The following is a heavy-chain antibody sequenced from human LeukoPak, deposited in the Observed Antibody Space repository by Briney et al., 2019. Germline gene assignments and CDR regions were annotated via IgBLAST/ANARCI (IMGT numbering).Heavy chain of an antibody. CDR2: TRNKANSYTT. J-gene: IGHJ6*03. Sequence: GGSLRLSCAASGFTFSDHYMDWVRQAPGKGLEWVGRTRNKANSYTTEYAASVKGRFTISRDDSKNSLYLQMNSLKTEDTAVYYCARGRYYDFWSGHGYMDVWGKGTTVTVSS. CDR1: GFTFSDHY. D-gene: IGHD3-3*01. CDR3: ARGRYYDFWSGHGYMDV. V-gene: IGHV3-72*01.